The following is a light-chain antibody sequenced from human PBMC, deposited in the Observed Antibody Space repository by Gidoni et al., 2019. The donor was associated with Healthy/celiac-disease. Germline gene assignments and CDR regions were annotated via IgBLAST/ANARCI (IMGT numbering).Light chain of an antibody. CDR1: QGISSY. V-gene: IGKV1-9*01. Sequence: DIQLTQSPSFLSASVGDRVTITCWASQGISSYLAWYQQKPGKAPKLLIYAASTLQSGVPSRFSGSGSGTEFTLTISSLQPEDFATYYCQQLLTFGGXTKVEIK. CDR3: QQLLT. CDR2: AAS. J-gene: IGKJ4*01.